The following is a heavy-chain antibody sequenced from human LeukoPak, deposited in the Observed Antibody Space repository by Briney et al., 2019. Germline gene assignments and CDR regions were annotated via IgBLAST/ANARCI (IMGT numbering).Heavy chain of an antibody. CDR1: GGSISSYY. V-gene: IGHV4-59*01. Sequence: SETLSLTCTGSGGSISSYYWSWIRQPPGKGLEWIGYIYYSGSTNYNPSLKSRVTISVDTSKNQFSLKLSSVAAADTAVYYCARAALLYSGSYYVGYWGQGTLVTVSS. J-gene: IGHJ4*02. D-gene: IGHD1-26*01. CDR3: ARAALLYSGSYYVGY. CDR2: IYYSGST.